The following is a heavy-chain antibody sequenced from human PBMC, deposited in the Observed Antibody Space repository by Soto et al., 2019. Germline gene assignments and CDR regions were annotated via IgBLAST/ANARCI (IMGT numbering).Heavy chain of an antibody. Sequence: SETLSLTCTVSGGSISSGGYYWSWIRQHPGKGLEWIGYIYYSGSTFYNPSLKSRVTISVDTSKNQFSLKLSSVTAADTAVYYCARGLKQPDNWFDPCGQGTLVTVSS. D-gene: IGHD6-13*01. J-gene: IGHJ5*02. CDR2: IYYSGST. CDR3: ARGLKQPDNWFDP. CDR1: GGSISSGGYY. V-gene: IGHV4-31*03.